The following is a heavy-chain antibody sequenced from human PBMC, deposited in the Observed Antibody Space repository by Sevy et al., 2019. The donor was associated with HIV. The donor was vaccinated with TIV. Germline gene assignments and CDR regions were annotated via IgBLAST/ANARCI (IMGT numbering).Heavy chain of an antibody. D-gene: IGHD3-22*01. CDR3: ARGFYYDSSGYRLSSDAFDI. J-gene: IGHJ3*02. CDR1: GFTFSSYS. V-gene: IGHV3-48*02. Sequence: GGSLRLSCAASGFTFSSYSMNWVRQAPGKGLEWVSYISSSSSTIYYADSVKGRFTISRDNAKNSLYLQMNSLRDEDTAVYYCARGFYYDSSGYRLSSDAFDIWGQGTMVIVSS. CDR2: ISSSSSTI.